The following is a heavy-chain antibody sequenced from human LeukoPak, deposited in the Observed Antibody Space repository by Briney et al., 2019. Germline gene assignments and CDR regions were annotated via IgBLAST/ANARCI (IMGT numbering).Heavy chain of an antibody. J-gene: IGHJ4*02. CDR3: ERQRYSSSSGYYFDY. V-gene: IGHV5-51*01. CDR1: GYSFTSYW. Sequence: GESLKISCKGSGYSFTSYWIGWVRQMPGKGLEWMGIIYPGDSDTRYSPSFQGQVTISADKSISTAYLQWSSLKASDTAMYYCERQRYSSSSGYYFDYWGQGTLVTVSS. D-gene: IGHD6-6*01. CDR2: IYPGDSDT.